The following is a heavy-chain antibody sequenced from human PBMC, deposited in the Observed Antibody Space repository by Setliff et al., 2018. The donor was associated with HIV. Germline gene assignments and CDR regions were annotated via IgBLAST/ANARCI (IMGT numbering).Heavy chain of an antibody. D-gene: IGHD6-13*01. V-gene: IGHV3-48*03. Sequence: LRLSCAASGLTFSRYEMNWVRQAPGKGLEWVSYISSSGGTIYYADSVKGRFTISRDNAKNSLYLQMNSLRAEDTAVYYCARDSSSWYEFYFDCWGRGTLVTVSS. CDR1: GLTFSRYE. CDR3: ARDSSSWYEFYFDC. J-gene: IGHJ4*02. CDR2: ISSSGGTI.